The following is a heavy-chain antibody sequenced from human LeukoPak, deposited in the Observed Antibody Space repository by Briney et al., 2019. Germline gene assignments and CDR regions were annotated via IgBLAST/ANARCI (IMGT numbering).Heavy chain of an antibody. D-gene: IGHD5-18*01. J-gene: IGHJ4*02. V-gene: IGHV3-23*01. CDR3: AKRSIQLWSLDDHFDY. CDR2: ISGSGGTT. Sequence: GGSLRLSCAAAGLTFRNYAMSWVPQAPGKGLECVSAISGSGGTTYYTDSVKGRFTISRDNSKNTLYLQMNGLRDEDTAVYYCAKRSIQLWSLDDHFDYWGQGTLVTVSS. CDR1: GLTFRNYA.